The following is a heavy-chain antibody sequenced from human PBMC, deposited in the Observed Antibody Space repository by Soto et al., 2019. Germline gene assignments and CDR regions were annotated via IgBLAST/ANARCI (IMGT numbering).Heavy chain of an antibody. CDR3: TRDAQQLANYGMDV. CDR2: LWAGGNFP. D-gene: IGHD6-13*01. CDR1: GFSFSSHG. Sequence: QVQLVESGGNVVQPGRSLRLSCAASGFSFSSHGMHWVRQAPGKGLEWVAHLWAGGNFPYYAYSVKGRFTISSDQSKNTLYLQMDSLGAEDTAVYCCTRDAQQLANYGMDVWGQGTTVTVSS. J-gene: IGHJ6*02. V-gene: IGHV3-33*01.